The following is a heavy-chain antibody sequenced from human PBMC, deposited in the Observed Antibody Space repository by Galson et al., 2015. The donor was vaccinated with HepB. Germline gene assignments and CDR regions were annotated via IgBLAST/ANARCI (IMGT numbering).Heavy chain of an antibody. Sequence: SLRLSCATSGFTFGDYAVSWFRQPPGKGLEWVGFIGKKAYGGTTEYAASVKGRFSISRDDSKSIAFLQMNSLKTEDTAVYYCSRIPIMASAGGVPYYFEYWGQGTLVTVST. D-gene: IGHD3-3*01. J-gene: IGHJ4*02. CDR1: GFTFGDYA. CDR3: SRIPIMASAGGVPYYFEY. CDR2: IGKKAYGGTT. V-gene: IGHV3-49*03.